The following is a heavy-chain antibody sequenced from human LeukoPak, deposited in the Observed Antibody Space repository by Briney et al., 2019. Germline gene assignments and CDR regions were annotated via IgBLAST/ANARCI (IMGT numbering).Heavy chain of an antibody. CDR1: GFTFSSYD. Sequence: GGSLRLSCAASGFTFSSYDMHWFRQATGKGLEWVSAIGTAGDTYYPGSVKGRFTISRENAKNSLYLQMNSLRAGDTAVYYCARAKVYYDSSGYYLFDYWGQGTLVTVSS. J-gene: IGHJ4*02. CDR3: ARAKVYYDSSGYYLFDY. D-gene: IGHD3-22*01. V-gene: IGHV3-13*01. CDR2: IGTAGDT.